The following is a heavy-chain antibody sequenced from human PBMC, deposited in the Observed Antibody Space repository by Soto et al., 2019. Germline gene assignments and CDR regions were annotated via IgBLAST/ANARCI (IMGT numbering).Heavy chain of an antibody. CDR1: GGSISGYY. J-gene: IGHJ6*02. CDR2: IYYSGTT. CDR3: ARYASYHGMDV. Sequence: PSETLSLTCTVSGGSISGYYWSWIRQPPGKGLEWIGYIYYSGTTNYNPSLKSRVTISVDTSKNQFSLRLSSVTAADTAVYYCARYASYHGMDVWGQGTTVTVSS. V-gene: IGHV4-59*01.